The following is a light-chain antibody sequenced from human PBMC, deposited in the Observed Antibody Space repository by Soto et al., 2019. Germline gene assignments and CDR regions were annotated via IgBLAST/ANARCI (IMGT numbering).Light chain of an antibody. V-gene: IGKV1-39*01. CDR3: QQSSSTPWT. CDR1: QIINTY. Sequence: DIQMTQSPSSLSASVGDRVTITCRASQIINTYLHWYQHRPGKAPKLLISGASTLQSGVPSRFSGSGSGTDFTLTISSLQPEXFATYYXQQSSSTPWTFGQGTKVEIK. CDR2: GAS. J-gene: IGKJ1*01.